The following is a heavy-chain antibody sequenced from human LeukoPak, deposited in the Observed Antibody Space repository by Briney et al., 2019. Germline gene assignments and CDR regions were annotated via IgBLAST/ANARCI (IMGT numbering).Heavy chain of an antibody. V-gene: IGHV4-39*01. J-gene: IGHJ3*01. CDR2: IYYTGKI. Sequence: SETLSLTCIVSGGSINSDHYYWAWIRQPPGKWLEWIGTIYYTGKIYYNPSLKSRLTMPVDTSKNQFSLTLSSVIAADTAVYYCARTLYYYDSRGYYVADSFDFWGHGTMVGVPS. CDR1: GGSINSDHYY. CDR3: ARTLYYYDSRGYYVADSFDF. D-gene: IGHD3-22*01.